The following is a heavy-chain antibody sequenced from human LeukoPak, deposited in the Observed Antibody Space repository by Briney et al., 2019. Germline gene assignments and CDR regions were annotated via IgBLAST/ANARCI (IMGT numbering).Heavy chain of an antibody. Sequence: SETLSLTCTVSGGSISSSSYYWGWIRQPPGKGLEWIGSIYYSGSTYYNPSLKSRVTISVDTSKNQFSLKLSSETAADTAVYYCARDQGSTSFFDYWGQGTLVTVSS. V-gene: IGHV4-39*07. CDR1: GGSISSSSYY. CDR2: IYYSGST. CDR3: ARDQGSTSFFDY. D-gene: IGHD2-2*01. J-gene: IGHJ4*02.